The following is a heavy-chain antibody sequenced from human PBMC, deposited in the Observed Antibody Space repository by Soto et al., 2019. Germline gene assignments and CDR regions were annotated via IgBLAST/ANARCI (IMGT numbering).Heavy chain of an antibody. Sequence: QVQLQESGPGLVQPSQTLSLTCTVSGGSISSGGYYWSWIRQHPGTGLEWIGHISYSGSTYYNTSLKSRDTTPVDTSGNQFSLRVNSVTAADTAVYYCARGVLHWGQGTLVTFSS. CDR1: GGSISSGGYY. CDR3: ARGVLH. V-gene: IGHV4-31*03. J-gene: IGHJ4*01. CDR2: ISYSGST.